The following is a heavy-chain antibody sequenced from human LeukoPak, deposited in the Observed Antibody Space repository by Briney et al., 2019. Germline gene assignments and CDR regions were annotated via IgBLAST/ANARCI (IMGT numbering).Heavy chain of an antibody. CDR1: GGSISSYY. D-gene: IGHD1-1*01. CDR2: VYYSGST. CDR3: ARGGTVQFFPH. Sequence: KSSETLSITCIVSGGSISSYYWSWIRQPPGNGLEWIGYVYYSGSTNYNSSLKSRVTISVDTSKNRFSLTLSSVTSADTALYYCARGGTVQFFPHWGQGTLVTVSS. J-gene: IGHJ1*01. V-gene: IGHV4-59*01.